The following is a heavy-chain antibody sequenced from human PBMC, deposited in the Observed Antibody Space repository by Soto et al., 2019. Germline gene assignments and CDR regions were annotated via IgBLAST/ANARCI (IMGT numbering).Heavy chain of an antibody. CDR1: GGSISSSSYY. D-gene: IGHD2-21*01. V-gene: IGHV4-39*01. CDR3: ARGIGGYFDY. CDR2: IYYSGST. J-gene: IGHJ4*02. Sequence: PSETLSLTCTVSGGSISSSSYYWGWIRQPPGKGLEWIGSIYYSGSTYYNPSLKSRVTISVDTSKNQFSLKLSSVTAADTAVYYCARGIGGYFDYWGQGTLVTVPS.